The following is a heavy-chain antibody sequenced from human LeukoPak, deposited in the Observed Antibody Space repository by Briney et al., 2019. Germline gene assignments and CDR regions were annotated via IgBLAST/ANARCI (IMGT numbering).Heavy chain of an antibody. CDR1: VVTFGNAW. D-gene: IGHD2-21*01. CDR3: TTDIRRSKVWPYSVY. V-gene: IGHV3-15*01. J-gene: IGHJ4*02. CDR2: IKSKTDGGTT. Sequence: GGSLRLSCAASVVTFGNAWRSGGREALREGREWVGRIKSKTDGGTTEYVAPLKGRFTISRDDSQHSLYLQMNSLKTEDTALYYCTTDIRRSKVWPYSVYWGQGTLVTVSS.